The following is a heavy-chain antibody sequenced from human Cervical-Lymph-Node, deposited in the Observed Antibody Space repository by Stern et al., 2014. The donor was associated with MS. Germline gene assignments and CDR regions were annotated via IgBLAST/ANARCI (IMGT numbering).Heavy chain of an antibody. CDR3: AATLEYCGGDCYTGLDY. CDR2: IVVGSGNT. J-gene: IGHJ4*02. Sequence: QMQLVQSGPEVKKPGTSVKVSCKASGFTFTSSAMQWVRQARGQRLEWIGWIVVGSGNTNYAQKFQERVTITRDMSTSTAYMELSSLRSEDTAVYYCAATLEYCGGDCYTGLDYWGQGTLVTVSS. CDR1: GFTFTSSA. D-gene: IGHD2-21*02. V-gene: IGHV1-58*02.